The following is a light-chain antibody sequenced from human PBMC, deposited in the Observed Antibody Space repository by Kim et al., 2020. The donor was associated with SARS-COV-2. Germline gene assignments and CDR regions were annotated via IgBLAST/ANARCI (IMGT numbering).Light chain of an antibody. V-gene: IGLV2-14*03. CDR1: SSDVGGYNY. CDR2: DVS. CDR3: TSYTTNSTWV. Sequence: QSALTQPASVSGSPGQSITISCTGTSSDVGGYNYVAWYQKHPGKVPKLMIYDVSNRPSGVSDRFSGSKSANTASLTISGLQAEDEADYYCTSYTTNSTWVFGGGTKLTVL. J-gene: IGLJ3*02.